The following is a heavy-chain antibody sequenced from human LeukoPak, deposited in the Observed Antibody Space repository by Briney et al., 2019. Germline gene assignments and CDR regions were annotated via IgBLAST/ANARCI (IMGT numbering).Heavy chain of an antibody. CDR2: ISASGDST. Sequence: HPGGSLRLSCAASGFTFSNSDMNWVRQAPGKGLEWVSTISASGDSTYYADSVKGRFTSSRDNSKNTLYLQMNSLRAEDTAVYYCAKGAYYADWGQGTLVTVSS. CDR1: GFTFSNSD. CDR3: AKGAYYAD. V-gene: IGHV3-23*01. D-gene: IGHD3-3*01. J-gene: IGHJ4*02.